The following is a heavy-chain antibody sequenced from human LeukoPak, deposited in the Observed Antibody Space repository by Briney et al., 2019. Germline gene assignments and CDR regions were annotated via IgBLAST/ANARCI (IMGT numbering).Heavy chain of an antibody. J-gene: IGHJ4*02. V-gene: IGHV5-10-1*01. CDR3: ARQGHNFFDY. CDR1: GYSFTSYW. Sequence: GESLKISCKGSGYSFTSYWVAWVRQMPGKGLEWMGRIDPSDSYTNYSPSFQGHVTISADKSISTAYLQWSTLKASDTAMYYCARQGHNFFDYWGQGTLATVSS. CDR2: IDPSDSYT.